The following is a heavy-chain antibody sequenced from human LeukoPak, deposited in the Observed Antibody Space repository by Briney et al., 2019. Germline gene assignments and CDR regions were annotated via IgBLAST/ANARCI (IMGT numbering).Heavy chain of an antibody. CDR1: GYTFTGYY. D-gene: IGHD2-8*01. V-gene: IGHV1-2*02. Sequence: GASVKVSCKASGYTFTGYYMHWVRQAPGQGLEWMGWINPNSGGTNYAQKFQGRVTMTRDTSISTAYMELSRLRSDDTAVYYCARSPYCTNGVSHHIYFDYWGQGTLVTVSS. J-gene: IGHJ4*02. CDR2: INPNSGGT. CDR3: ARSPYCTNGVSHHIYFDY.